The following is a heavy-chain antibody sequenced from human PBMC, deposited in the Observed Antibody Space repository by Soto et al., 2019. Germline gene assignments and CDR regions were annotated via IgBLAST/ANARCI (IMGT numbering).Heavy chain of an antibody. V-gene: IGHV3-23*01. Sequence: GGSLRLSCAASGFTFSSYGMHWVRQAPGKGLEWVSLISATGGGTYYADSVKGRFTISRDNSDNTLYLQVHSLRAEDTAVYYCAKDRREGGNSAFYFDFWGQGAQVTVSS. CDR1: GFTFSSYG. J-gene: IGHJ5*01. D-gene: IGHD3-16*01. CDR2: ISATGGGT. CDR3: AKDRREGGNSAFYFDF.